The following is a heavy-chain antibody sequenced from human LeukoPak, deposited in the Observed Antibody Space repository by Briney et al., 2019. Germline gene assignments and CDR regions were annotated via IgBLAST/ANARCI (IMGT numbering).Heavy chain of an antibody. J-gene: IGHJ4*02. CDR1: GFTFSTYA. CDR2: ISGSGGTT. D-gene: IGHD2-2*02. CDR3: AKDRGYCSSTSCYISPPDY. V-gene: IGHV3-23*01. Sequence: PGGSLRLSCAASGFTFSTYAMSWVRQVPGKGLEWVSVISGSGGTTYYADSVKGRFTITRDNSKNTLYLQMNSLRAEDTAVYYCAKDRGYCSSTSCYISPPDYWGQGTLVTVSS.